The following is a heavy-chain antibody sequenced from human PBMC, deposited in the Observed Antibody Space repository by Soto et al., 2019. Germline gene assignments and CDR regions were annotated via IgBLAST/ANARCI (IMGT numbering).Heavy chain of an antibody. CDR1: RGAFGDYW. Sequence: GGSLRLSCEASRGAFGDYWMHWVRQAPGKGLEWVSVIYSGGSTYYADSVKGRFTISRDNSKNTLYLQMNSLRAEDTAVYYCARDIYGYSSSWTDYWGQGTLVTVSS. D-gene: IGHD6-13*01. V-gene: IGHV3-66*01. CDR3: ARDIYGYSSSWTDY. CDR2: IYSGGST. J-gene: IGHJ4*02.